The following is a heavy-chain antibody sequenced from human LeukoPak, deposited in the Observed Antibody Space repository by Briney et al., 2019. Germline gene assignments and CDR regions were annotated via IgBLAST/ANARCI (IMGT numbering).Heavy chain of an antibody. CDR2: MNPNSGNT. CDR1: GYTFTSYD. Sequence: ASVKVSCKASGYTFTSYDINWVRQATGQGLEWMGWMNPNSGNTGYAQKFQGRVTMTRNTSISTAYMELSSLRSEDTAVYYCARGPNIDGSGSSFYYYYYYMDVWGKGTTVTISS. CDR3: ARGPNIDGSGSSFYYYYYYMDV. V-gene: IGHV1-8*01. J-gene: IGHJ6*03. D-gene: IGHD3-10*01.